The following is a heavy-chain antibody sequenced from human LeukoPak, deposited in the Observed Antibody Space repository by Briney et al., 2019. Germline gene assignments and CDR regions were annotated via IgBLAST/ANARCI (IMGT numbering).Heavy chain of an antibody. CDR2: IHYSGST. D-gene: IGHD2-8*01. J-gene: IGHJ4*02. V-gene: IGHV4-59*01. Sequence: PSETLSLTCTVSGDSISSYYWSWIRQPPGKGLEWIGYIHYSGSTNYNPSLKSRVTMSVDTSNSQFSLRLSSVTAADTAVYYCARERVTGCADGVCYSRFDYWGQGTLVTVSS. CDR1: GDSISSYY. CDR3: ARERVTGCADGVCYSRFDY.